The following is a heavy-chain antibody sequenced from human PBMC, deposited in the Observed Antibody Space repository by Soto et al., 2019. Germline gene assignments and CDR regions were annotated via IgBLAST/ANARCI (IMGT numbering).Heavy chain of an antibody. CDR1: GYSFTSYW. D-gene: IGHD6-13*01. J-gene: IGHJ4*02. CDR2: IDPSDSYT. Sequence: EVQLVQSGAEVKKPGESLRISCKGSGYSFTSYWISWVRQMPGKGLEWMGRIDPSDSYTNYSPSFQGHVTISADKSISTAYLQWSSLKASDTAMYYCARLGATGYSSSWYALVVDYWGQGTLVTVSS. V-gene: IGHV5-10-1*01. CDR3: ARLGATGYSSSWYALVVDY.